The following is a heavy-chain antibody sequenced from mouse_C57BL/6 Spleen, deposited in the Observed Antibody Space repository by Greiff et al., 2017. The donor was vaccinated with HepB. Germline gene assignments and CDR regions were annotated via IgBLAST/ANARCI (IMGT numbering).Heavy chain of an antibody. CDR3: VRHNLLGPFAY. CDR2: IRSKSNNYAT. D-gene: IGHD3-1*01. J-gene: IGHJ3*01. CDR1: GFSFNTYA. Sequence: EVKVVESGGGLVQPKGSLKLSCAASGFSFNTYAMNWVRQAPGKGLEWVARIRSKSNNYATYYADSVKDRFTISRDDSESMLYLQMNNLKTEDTAMYYCVRHNLLGPFAYWGQGTLVTVSA. V-gene: IGHV10-1*01.